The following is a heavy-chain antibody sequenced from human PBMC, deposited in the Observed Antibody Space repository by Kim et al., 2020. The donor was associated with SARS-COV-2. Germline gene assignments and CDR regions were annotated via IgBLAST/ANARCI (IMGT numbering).Heavy chain of an antibody. Sequence: GGSLRLSCAASGFTFSSEAMSWVRQAPGKGMEWDSAISGSGGSTYYADSAKGRLTISRDNSKKTLYLQMNSMMAGDTAVYYCAKSAYIQLWGIIAPYWGQ. D-gene: IGHD5-18*01. CDR3: AKSAYIQLWGIIAPY. CDR2: ISGSGGST. V-gene: IGHV3-23*01. J-gene: IGHJ4*02. CDR1: GFTFSSEA.